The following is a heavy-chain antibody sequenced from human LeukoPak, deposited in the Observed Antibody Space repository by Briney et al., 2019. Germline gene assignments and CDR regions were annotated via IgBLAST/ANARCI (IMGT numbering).Heavy chain of an antibody. J-gene: IGHJ4*02. D-gene: IGHD2-15*01. V-gene: IGHV3-23*01. CDR3: ATRPTVGGATPTSEF. Sequence: GGSLRLSCGASGFNFSNHAMICSRQAPGKGLEWVSAISGTGGTTYYADSVKGRFTISRDNSKNTLYLQMNSPRVEDTAVYSCATRPTVGGATPTSEFWGQGTLVTVSS. CDR1: GFNFSNHA. CDR2: ISGTGGTT.